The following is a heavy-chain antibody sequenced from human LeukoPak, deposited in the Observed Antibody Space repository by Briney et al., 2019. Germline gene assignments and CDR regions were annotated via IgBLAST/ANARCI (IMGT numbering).Heavy chain of an antibody. J-gene: IGHJ4*02. CDR3: ARGRIVVVPTALLY. CDR2: INPKSGDT. V-gene: IGHV1-2*02. CDR1: GYTFTGFY. D-gene: IGHD2-2*01. Sequence: GASVKVSCKTSGYTFTGFYLYWVRQAPGQGLEWMGWINPKSGDTNYAQKFQGRVSLTRDTSISTAYMELSGLRDDDTAVYYCARGRIVVVPTALLYWGRGTLVTVSS.